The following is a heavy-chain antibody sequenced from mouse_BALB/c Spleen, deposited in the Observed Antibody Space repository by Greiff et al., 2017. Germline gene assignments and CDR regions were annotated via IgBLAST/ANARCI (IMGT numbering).Heavy chain of an antibody. CDR1: GYSITSDYA. D-gene: IGHD1-1*01. CDR2: ISYSGST. CDR3: ASGGAGSHFDY. V-gene: IGHV3-2*02. Sequence: VQLKESGPGLVKPSQSLSLTCTVTGYSITSDYAWNWIRQFPGNKLEWMGYISYSGSTSYNPSLKSRISITRDTSKNQFFLQLNSVTTEDTATYYCASGGAGSHFDYWGQGTTLTVSS. J-gene: IGHJ2*01.